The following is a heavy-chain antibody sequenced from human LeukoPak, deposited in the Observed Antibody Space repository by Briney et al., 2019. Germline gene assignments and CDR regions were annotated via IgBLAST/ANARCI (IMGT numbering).Heavy chain of an antibody. D-gene: IGHD6-19*01. Sequence: ASVKVSCKASGYTFTSYYMHWVRQAPGQGLEWMGIINPSGGSTSYAQKFQGRVTITTDESTSTAYMELSSLRSEDTAVYYCARAVAGDYFDYWGQGTLVTVSS. CDR2: INPSGGST. V-gene: IGHV1-46*01. J-gene: IGHJ4*02. CDR3: ARAVAGDYFDY. CDR1: GYTFTSYY.